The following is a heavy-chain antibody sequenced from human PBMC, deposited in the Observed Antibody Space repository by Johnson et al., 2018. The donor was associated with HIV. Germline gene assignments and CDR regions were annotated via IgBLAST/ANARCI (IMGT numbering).Heavy chain of an antibody. V-gene: IGHV3-30-3*01. CDR1: GFSVSSYY. CDR2: VPDDGDNK. Sequence: QMQLVESGGGVVQPGRSLTLSCAAPGFSVSSYYMTWVRQAPGKGLDWVAVVPDDGDNKYYADSVKGRFTISRDNSKNTLYLQMNSLRAEDTAIYYCVRGQLWLLDDALDIWGQGTMVTVSS. D-gene: IGHD5-18*01. CDR3: VRGQLWLLDDALDI. J-gene: IGHJ3*02.